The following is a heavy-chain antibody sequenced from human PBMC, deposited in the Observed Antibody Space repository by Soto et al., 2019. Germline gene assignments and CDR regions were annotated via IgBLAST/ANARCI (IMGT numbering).Heavy chain of an antibody. CDR1: GFTFNTYG. Sequence: QVQLVESGGGVVQPGGSLRLSCTTSGFTFNTYGMHWVRQAPGKGLEWVAIIWYDGSNKYYADSVKGRFTISRDNSRNTLYLTMNSLRAEDTALYYCARADCSGAYCYSWPFNYGVDVWGQGTTVTVSS. CDR2: IWYDGSNK. V-gene: IGHV3-33*08. D-gene: IGHD2-15*01. J-gene: IGHJ6*02. CDR3: ARADCSGAYCYSWPFNYGVDV.